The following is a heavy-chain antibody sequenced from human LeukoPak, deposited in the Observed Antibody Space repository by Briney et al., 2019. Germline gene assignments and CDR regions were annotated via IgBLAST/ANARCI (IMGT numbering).Heavy chain of an antibody. J-gene: IGHJ5*02. Sequence: ASETLSLTCTVSGGSISSYYWSWIRQPAGKGLEWIGRIYTSGSTNYNPSLKSRVTMLVDTSKNQFSLKLSSVTAADTAVYYCARDVRYCSSTSCYGRGWFDPWGQGTLVTVSS. D-gene: IGHD2-2*01. CDR3: ARDVRYCSSTSCYGRGWFDP. CDR1: GGSISSYY. CDR2: IYTSGST. V-gene: IGHV4-4*07.